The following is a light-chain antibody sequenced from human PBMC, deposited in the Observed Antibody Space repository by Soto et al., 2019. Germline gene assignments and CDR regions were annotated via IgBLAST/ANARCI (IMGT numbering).Light chain of an antibody. CDR3: QHYGSSPWT. V-gene: IGKV3-20*01. J-gene: IGKJ1*01. Sequence: EIVLTQSPGTLSLSPGERATLSCRASQSVSSNYLAWYQQKPGQTPILIIYGASSRATGIPDRFSGSGSGTDFTLTISRLEPEDFAVFYWQHYGSSPWTFGQGTKVEIK. CDR1: QSVSSNY. CDR2: GAS.